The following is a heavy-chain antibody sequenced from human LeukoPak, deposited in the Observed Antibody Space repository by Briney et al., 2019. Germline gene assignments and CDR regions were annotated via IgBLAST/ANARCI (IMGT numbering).Heavy chain of an antibody. D-gene: IGHD3-16*01. Sequence: GGSLRLSCAASGFTVSSNYMSWVRQAPGKGLEWVSVIYSGGSTYYADSVKGRFTISRDNSKNTLYLQMNSLRAEDTAVYYCAGGSGYYYYGMDVWGQGTTVTVSS. CDR3: AGGSGYYYYGMDV. CDR2: IYSGGST. J-gene: IGHJ6*02. V-gene: IGHV3-53*01. CDR1: GFTVSSNY.